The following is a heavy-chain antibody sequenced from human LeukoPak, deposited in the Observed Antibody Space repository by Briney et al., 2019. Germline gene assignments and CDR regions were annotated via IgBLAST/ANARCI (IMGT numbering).Heavy chain of an antibody. CDR3: AKRSSTSSGYFDL. Sequence: GGSLRLSCAASGFTFSSYAMHWVRQAPGKGLEWVAVISYDGSNKYYADSVKGRFTISRDNSKNTLYLQMNSLRVEDTAVYYCAKRSSTSSGYFDLWGRGTLVTVSS. V-gene: IGHV3-30*04. D-gene: IGHD3-22*01. CDR2: ISYDGSNK. CDR1: GFTFSSYA. J-gene: IGHJ4*02.